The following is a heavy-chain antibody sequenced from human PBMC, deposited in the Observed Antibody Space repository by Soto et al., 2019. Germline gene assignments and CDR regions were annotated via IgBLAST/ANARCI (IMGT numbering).Heavy chain of an antibody. D-gene: IGHD3-3*01. CDR2: IWYNGVNK. J-gene: IGHJ4*02. CDR1: GFTFRSFG. CDR3: ARERESGQFDY. Sequence: QVQLVESGGGVVQPGGSLRLSCTASGFTFRSFGMHWVRQTPGKGLDWVAVIWYNGVNKYYADSVKGRFTISRENSKNTLYLEMNSLRVEDTAVYYCARERESGQFDYWGQGTQVTVSS. V-gene: IGHV3-33*01.